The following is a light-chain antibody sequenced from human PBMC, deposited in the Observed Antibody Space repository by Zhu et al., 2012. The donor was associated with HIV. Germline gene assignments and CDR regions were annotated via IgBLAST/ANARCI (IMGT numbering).Light chain of an antibody. CDR1: QSVSSTD. Sequence: EIVLTQSPGTLSLSPGERATLSCRASQSVSSTDLAWYQQKPGHPPRLLIYGASNRAADIPYRFSGSGSGTDFTLTISRLEPEDFVVYYCQLYGTSPPLTFSGGTKVEMK. CDR2: GAS. CDR3: QLYGTSPPLT. V-gene: IGKV3-20*01. J-gene: IGKJ4*01.